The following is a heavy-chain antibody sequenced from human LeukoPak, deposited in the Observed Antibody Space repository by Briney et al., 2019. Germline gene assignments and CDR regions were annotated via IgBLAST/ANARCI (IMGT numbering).Heavy chain of an antibody. D-gene: IGHD4-23*01. J-gene: IGHJ4*02. Sequence: GRSLRLSCAASGFTFSSYAMHWVRQAPGKGLEWVAVISYDGSNKYYADSVKGRFTISRDNSKNTLYLQMNSLRAEDTAVYYCARSTGDYGGNPAIDYWSQGTLVTVSS. CDR3: ARSTGDYGGNPAIDY. CDR2: ISYDGSNK. CDR1: GFTFSSYA. V-gene: IGHV3-30*01.